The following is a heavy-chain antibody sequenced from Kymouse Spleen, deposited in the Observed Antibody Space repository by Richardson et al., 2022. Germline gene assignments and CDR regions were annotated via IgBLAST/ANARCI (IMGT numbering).Heavy chain of an antibody. J-gene: IGHJ5*02. Sequence: QLQLQESGPGLVKPSETLSLTCTVSGGSISSSSYYWGWIRQPPGKGLEWIGSIYYSGSTYYNPSLKSRVTISVDTSKNQFSLKLSSVTAADTAVYYCARRELELNWFDPWGQGTLVTVSS. D-gene: IGHD1-7*01. CDR3: ARRELELNWFDP. V-gene: IGHV4-39*01. CDR1: GGSISSSSYY. CDR2: IYYSGST.